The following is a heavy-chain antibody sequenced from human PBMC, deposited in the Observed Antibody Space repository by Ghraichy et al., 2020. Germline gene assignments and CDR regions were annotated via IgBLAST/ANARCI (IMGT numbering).Heavy chain of an antibody. Sequence: GGSLRLSCAASGIDFTSSAMDWVRQVPGKGLEWVAFISNLDGNTKNSVESVKGRFTISRDNSKNTVFLQMDSLRVEDTAVYYCARGADYAFDLWGQGTLVTVSS. V-gene: IGHV3-30*02. CDR3: ARGADYAFDL. CDR2: ISNLDGNTK. CDR1: GIDFTSSA. J-gene: IGHJ4*02. D-gene: IGHD4-17*01.